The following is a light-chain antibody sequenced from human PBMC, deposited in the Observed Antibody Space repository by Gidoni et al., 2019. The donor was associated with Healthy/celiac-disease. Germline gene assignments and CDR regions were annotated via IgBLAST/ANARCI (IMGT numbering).Light chain of an antibody. J-gene: IGKJ2*01. CDR3: QQYDNRPL. CDR2: DAS. CDR1: QDISNY. Sequence: DIQMTQSPSSLSASVGDRVTITCQASQDISNYLNWYQQKPGKAPKLLIYDASNLETGVPSRFSGSGSGTDFTFTISSLQPEDIATYYCQQYDNRPLFXQXTKLEIK. V-gene: IGKV1-33*01.